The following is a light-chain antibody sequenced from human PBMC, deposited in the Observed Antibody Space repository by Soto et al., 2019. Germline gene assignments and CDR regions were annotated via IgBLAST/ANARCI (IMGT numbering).Light chain of an antibody. CDR3: SSYTSSSTL. V-gene: IGLV2-14*01. J-gene: IGLJ1*01. CDR1: SSDVGGYNY. CDR2: DVS. Sequence: QSALTQPASVSGSPGQSITISCTGTSSDVGGYNYVSWYQQHPGKAPKLMIYDVSNRPSGVSNRFSGSKSGNTASLTISGLQAEAEADYYCSSYTSSSTLFGTGTKVTVL.